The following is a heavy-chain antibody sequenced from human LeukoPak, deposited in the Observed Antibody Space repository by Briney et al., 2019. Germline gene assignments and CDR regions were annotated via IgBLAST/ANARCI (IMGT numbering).Heavy chain of an antibody. Sequence: EGSLRLSCAASGFTFSSYGMHWVRQAPGKGLEWVAVIWYDGSNKYYADSVKGRFTISRDNSKNTLYLQMNSLRAEDTAVYYCARDAGDFYYFDYWGQGTLVTVSS. V-gene: IGHV3-33*01. CDR3: ARDAGDFYYFDY. D-gene: IGHD4-17*01. J-gene: IGHJ4*02. CDR1: GFTFSSYG. CDR2: IWYDGSNK.